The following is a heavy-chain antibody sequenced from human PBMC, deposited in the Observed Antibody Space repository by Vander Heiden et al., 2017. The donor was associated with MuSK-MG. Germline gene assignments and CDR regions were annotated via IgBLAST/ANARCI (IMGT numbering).Heavy chain of an antibody. Sequence: QVQLLQSGGEVRKPGASVKVSCKASGYAFTAYGLTWVRQAPGQGLEWMGWISGYNGDTNSAQKFQGRVTGTTDKFTSTVSMELTSLTSDDTDVYYCARIRVFGADTSPTYYYGMDVWGQWKTVTVSS. CDR3: ARIRVFGADTSPTYYYGMDV. CDR1: GYAFTAYG. V-gene: IGHV1-18*01. D-gene: IGHD3-3*01. CDR2: ISGYNGDT. J-gene: IGHJ6*02.